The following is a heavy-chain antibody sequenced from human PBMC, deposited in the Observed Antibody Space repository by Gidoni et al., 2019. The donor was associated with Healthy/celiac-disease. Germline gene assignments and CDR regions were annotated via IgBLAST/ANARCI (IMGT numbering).Heavy chain of an antibody. Sequence: QVQLVQSGAEVKKPGASVKVSCKASGYTFTGYYMHWVRQAPGQGLEWMGWINPNSGGTNYAQKFQGRVTMTRDTSISTAYMELSRLRSDDTAVYYCARKVGGGYSYDPDNWFDPWGQGTLVTVSS. CDR1: GYTFTGYY. V-gene: IGHV1-2*02. CDR2: INPNSGGT. D-gene: IGHD5-18*01. J-gene: IGHJ5*02. CDR3: ARKVGGGYSYDPDNWFDP.